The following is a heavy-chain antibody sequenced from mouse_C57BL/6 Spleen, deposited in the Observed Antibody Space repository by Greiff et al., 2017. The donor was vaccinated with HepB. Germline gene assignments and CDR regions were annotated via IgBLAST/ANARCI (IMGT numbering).Heavy chain of an antibody. CDR3: VRYDYDAMDY. CDR1: GFTFSSYA. Sequence: EVNVVESGGGLVKPGGSLKLSCAASGFTFSSYAMSWVRQTPEKRLEWVATISDGGSYTYYPDNVKGRFTISRDNAKNNLYLQMSHLKSEDTAMYYCVRYDYDAMDYWGQGTSVTVSS. V-gene: IGHV5-4*03. CDR2: ISDGGSYT. J-gene: IGHJ4*01.